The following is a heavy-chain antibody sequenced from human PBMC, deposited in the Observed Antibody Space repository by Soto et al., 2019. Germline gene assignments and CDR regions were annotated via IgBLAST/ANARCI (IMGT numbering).Heavy chain of an antibody. V-gene: IGHV4-59*01. J-gene: IGHJ6*03. CDR1: GGSISSYY. CDR2: IYYSGST. D-gene: IGHD2-2*01. CDR3: ARAERTSWPYYYYYMDV. Sequence: ETLSLTCTVSGGSISSYYWSWIRQPPGKGLEWIGYIYYSGSTNYNPSLKSRVTISVDTSKNQFSLKLSSVTAADTAVYYCARAERTSWPYYYYYMDVWGKGTTVTVSS.